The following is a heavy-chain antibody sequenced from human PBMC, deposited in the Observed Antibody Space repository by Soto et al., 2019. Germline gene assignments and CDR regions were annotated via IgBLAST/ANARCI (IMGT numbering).Heavy chain of an antibody. CDR3: ASQLVVITSYGMDV. V-gene: IGHV3-33*01. CDR1: GFTFSSYG. D-gene: IGHD3-22*01. Sequence: GGSLRLSCAASGFTFSSYGMHWVRQAPGKGLEWVAVIWYDGSNKYYADSVKGRFTISRDNSKNTLYLQMNSLRAEDTAVYYCASQLVVITSYGMDVWGQGTTVTVSS. J-gene: IGHJ6*02. CDR2: IWYDGSNK.